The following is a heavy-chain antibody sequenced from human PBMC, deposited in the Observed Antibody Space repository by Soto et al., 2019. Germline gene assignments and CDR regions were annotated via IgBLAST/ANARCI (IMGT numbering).Heavy chain of an antibody. D-gene: IGHD2-8*02. CDR3: ARDKITGLFDY. J-gene: IGHJ4*02. CDR1: GGSFSRYY. V-gene: IGHV4-34*01. CDR2: INHSGST. Sequence: QVQLQQCGAGLLKPSETLSLTCAFYGGSFSRYYWTWIRQPPGTGLEWIGEINHSGSTNYNPSLKSRVTISVDTSKNQFSLKLTSVTAADTAVYYCARDKITGLFDYWGQGTLVTVSS.